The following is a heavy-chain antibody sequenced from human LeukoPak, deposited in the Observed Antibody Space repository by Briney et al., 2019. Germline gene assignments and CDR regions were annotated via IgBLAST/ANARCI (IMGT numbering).Heavy chain of an antibody. J-gene: IGHJ5*02. V-gene: IGHV4-39*07. Sequence: SETLSLACTVSGGSISSGSYYWSWIRQPPGKGLEWIGEINHSGSTNYNPSLKSRVTISVDTSKNQFSLKLSSVTAADTAVYYCATAYYDILTHNWFDPWGQGTLVTVSS. D-gene: IGHD3-9*01. CDR3: ATAYYDILTHNWFDP. CDR2: INHSGST. CDR1: GGSISSGSYY.